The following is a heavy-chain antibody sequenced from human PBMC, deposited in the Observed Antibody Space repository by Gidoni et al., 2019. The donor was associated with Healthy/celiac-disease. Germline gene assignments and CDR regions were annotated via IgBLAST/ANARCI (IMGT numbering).Heavy chain of an antibody. CDR3: ARDDPDPGSYYYYHYMDV. Sequence: VKKPGASVKVSCKASGYTFPSYGISWVRQAPGQGLEWMGWISAHNGNTNYAQKFQGRVTMTTDTSTSTAYMELRSLRSDDTAVYYCARDDPDPGSYYYYHYMDVWGKGTTVTVSS. CDR1: GYTFPSYG. CDR2: ISAHNGNT. D-gene: IGHD3-10*01. J-gene: IGHJ6*03. V-gene: IGHV1-18*01.